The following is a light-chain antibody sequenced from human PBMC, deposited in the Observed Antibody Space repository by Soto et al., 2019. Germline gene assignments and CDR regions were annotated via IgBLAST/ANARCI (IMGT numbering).Light chain of an antibody. CDR1: QSISSY. Sequence: DIQMTQSPSSLSASVGDRVTITCRASQSISSYLNWYQQKPGKAPKLLIYAASSLQSGVPSRFSGSRSGTDFTLTISILQPEDFATYYCQQSYSTPYTFGQGTKVEI. CDR2: AAS. CDR3: QQSYSTPYT. J-gene: IGKJ2*01. V-gene: IGKV1-39*01.